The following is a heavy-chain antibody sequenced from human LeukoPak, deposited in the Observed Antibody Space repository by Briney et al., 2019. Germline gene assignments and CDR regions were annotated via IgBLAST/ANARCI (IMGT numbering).Heavy chain of an antibody. J-gene: IGHJ6*02. V-gene: IGHV3-9*01. CDR3: AKDMGSWYEKNTYGMDV. CDR1: GFTFDDYA. Sequence: GGSLRLSCAASGFTFDDYAMHWVRRAPGKGLEWVSGISWNSGSICYADSVKGRFTISRDNAKNSLYLQMNSLRAEDTALYYCAKDMGSWYEKNTYGMDVWGQGTTVTVSS. CDR2: ISWNSGSI. D-gene: IGHD6-13*01.